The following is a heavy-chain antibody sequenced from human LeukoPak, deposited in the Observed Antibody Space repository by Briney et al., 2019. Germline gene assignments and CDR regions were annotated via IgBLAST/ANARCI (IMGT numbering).Heavy chain of an antibody. CDR1: GFTVSSHY. CDR3: ARDPGDL. D-gene: IGHD7-27*01. V-gene: IGHV3-66*01. Sequence: GSLRLSCAASGFTVSSHYMSWVRQASGKGLEWVSVIYSGGTTYYAASVQGRFTISRDDSKNTLYLQMNSLRDEDTAVYYCARDPGDLWGQGTLVTVSS. CDR2: IYSGGTT. J-gene: IGHJ4*02.